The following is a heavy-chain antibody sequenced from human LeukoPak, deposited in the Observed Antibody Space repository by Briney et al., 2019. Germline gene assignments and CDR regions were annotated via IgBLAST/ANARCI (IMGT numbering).Heavy chain of an antibody. CDR2: ITYSGTT. D-gene: IGHD3-22*01. J-gene: IGHJ4*02. CDR1: GGSISDYY. CDR3: VRGTDCSGYIWG. Sequence: SETLSLTCAVSGGSISDYYWSWIPQAPGGGRESIGGITYSGTTNYIPSLKSRVTISRDTSKKQFSLKVTSVTPADTALYYCVRGTDCSGYIWGWGQGILVTVSS. V-gene: IGHV4-59*01.